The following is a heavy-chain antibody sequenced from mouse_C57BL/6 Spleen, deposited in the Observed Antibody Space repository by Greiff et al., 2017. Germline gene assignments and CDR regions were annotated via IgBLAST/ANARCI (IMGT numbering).Heavy chain of an antibody. CDR3: ARGGQLGNAMDY. CDR1: GFTFSDYY. CDR2: INYDGSST. V-gene: IGHV5-16*01. J-gene: IGHJ4*01. Sequence: EVMLVESEGGLVQPGSSMKLSCTASGFTFSDYYMAWVRQVPEKGLEWVANINYDGSSTYYLDSLKSRFIISRDNAKNILYLQMSSLKSEDTATYYCARGGQLGNAMDYWGQGTSVTVSS. D-gene: IGHD4-1*02.